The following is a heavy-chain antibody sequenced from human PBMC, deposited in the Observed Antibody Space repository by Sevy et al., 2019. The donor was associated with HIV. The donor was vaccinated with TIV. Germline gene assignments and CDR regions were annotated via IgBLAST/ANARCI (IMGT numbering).Heavy chain of an antibody. CDR3: AKDVVKPATTDCFYYGMDV. V-gene: IGHV3-21*01. D-gene: IGHD2-15*01. Sequence: GGSLRLSCAASGFTFRTYNMNWVRQAPGKGLEWVSSISSSSTYKYYEDSVKGRFTISRDNAKNSLNLQMGSLMAEDTAVYYCAKDVVKPATTDCFYYGMDVWGQGTTVTVSS. J-gene: IGHJ6*02. CDR2: ISSSSTYK. CDR1: GFTFRTYN.